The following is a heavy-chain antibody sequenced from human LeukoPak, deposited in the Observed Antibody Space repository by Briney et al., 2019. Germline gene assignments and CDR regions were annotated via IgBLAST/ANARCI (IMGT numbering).Heavy chain of an antibody. Sequence: GGSLRLSSAASGFTVSSNSMSWVRQAPGKGLEWVSIIYSGGSTYYADSVKGRFTISRHNSKNTLYLQMNSLRAEDTAMYYCARYGVGRGWYYAFDIWGQGTMVTVSS. CDR2: IYSGGST. CDR3: ARYGVGRGWYYAFDI. CDR1: GFTVSSNS. J-gene: IGHJ3*02. D-gene: IGHD6-19*01. V-gene: IGHV3-53*04.